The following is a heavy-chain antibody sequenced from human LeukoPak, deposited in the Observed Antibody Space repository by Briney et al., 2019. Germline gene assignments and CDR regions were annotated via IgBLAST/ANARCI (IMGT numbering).Heavy chain of an antibody. D-gene: IGHD5-24*01. J-gene: IGHJ3*02. Sequence: ETSETLSLTCTVSGGSISSYYWSWIRQPPGKGLEWIGYIYYSGSTYYNPSLKSRVTISVDTSKNQFSLKLSSVTAADTAVYYCARDAERLTDAFDIWGQGTMVTVSS. V-gene: IGHV4-59*04. CDR3: ARDAERLTDAFDI. CDR1: GGSISSYY. CDR2: IYYSGST.